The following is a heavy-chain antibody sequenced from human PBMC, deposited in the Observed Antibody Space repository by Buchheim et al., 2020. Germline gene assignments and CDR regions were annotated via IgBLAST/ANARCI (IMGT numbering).Heavy chain of an antibody. CDR2: ISYDGSNK. V-gene: IGHV3-30*03. CDR1: GFNFSTYH. Sequence: VQLVESGGGLVQPGGSLRLSCAGSGFNFSTYHMNWVRQAPGKGLEWVAVISYDGSNKFYADSVKGRFTISRDNSKNTLYLQMNSLRPEDTAVYYCATKGGYSYGDDAFDIWGQGT. J-gene: IGHJ3*02. CDR3: ATKGGYSYGDDAFDI. D-gene: IGHD5-18*01.